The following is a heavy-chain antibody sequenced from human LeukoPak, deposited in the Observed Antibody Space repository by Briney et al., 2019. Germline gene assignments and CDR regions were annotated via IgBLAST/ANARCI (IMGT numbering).Heavy chain of an antibody. CDR3: AKQFVDI. D-gene: IGHD5-24*01. V-gene: IGHV3-23*01. CDR2: ISGSGDDP. Sequence: GGSLRLSCAASGFTFSNYAMNWVRQAPGKGLEWVSSISGSGDDPSYADSVKGRFTISRDNSRSTLYLQMNSLRAEDTAVYYCAKQFVDIWGQGTLVTVSS. J-gene: IGHJ5*02. CDR1: GFTFSNYA.